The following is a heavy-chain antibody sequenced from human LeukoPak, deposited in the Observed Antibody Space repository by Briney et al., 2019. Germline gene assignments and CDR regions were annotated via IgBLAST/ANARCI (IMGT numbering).Heavy chain of an antibody. CDR3: ATGYDFGFDP. D-gene: IGHD5-12*01. J-gene: IGHJ5*02. CDR1: GFTFSDYY. Sequence: GGSLRLSCAASGFTFSDYYMSWVRQAPGKGLEWVSIGRFTISRDNSKNTLDLQMNSLRAEDTAVYYCATGYDFGFDPWGQGTLVTVSS. V-gene: IGHV3-53*01.